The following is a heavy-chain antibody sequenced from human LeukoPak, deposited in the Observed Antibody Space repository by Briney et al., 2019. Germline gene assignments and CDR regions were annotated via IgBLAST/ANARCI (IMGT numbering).Heavy chain of an antibody. J-gene: IGHJ4*02. V-gene: IGHV4-34*01. CDR2: IIHRGST. Sequence: PSQTLSLTCAVYGASFSGNFWTWIRQPPGKWLEWIGAIIHRGSTNYNPSLKRRVTISVDTSKNHFYLKLSSVTAADTAAYYCARGPPLTYDGSGYYFFDYWGQGTLVTVSS. CDR1: GASFSGNF. D-gene: IGHD3-22*01. CDR3: ARGPPLTYDGSGYYFFDY.